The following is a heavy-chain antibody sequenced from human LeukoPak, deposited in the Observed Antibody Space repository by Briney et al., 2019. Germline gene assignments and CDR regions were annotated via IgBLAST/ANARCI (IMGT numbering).Heavy chain of an antibody. D-gene: IGHD2-2*01. CDR1: GFAFSNYA. CDR2: ISGFNT. J-gene: IGHJ4*02. Sequence: GGSLRLSCTTSGFAFSNYAMNWVRQAPGKGPEWVSGISGFNTYYADSVKGRFTISRDNSKNTLYLQMNSLRAEDTAVYYCAKVPPGYCSSTSCFGYYFDYWGQGTLVTVSS. V-gene: IGHV3-23*01. CDR3: AKVPPGYCSSTSCFGYYFDY.